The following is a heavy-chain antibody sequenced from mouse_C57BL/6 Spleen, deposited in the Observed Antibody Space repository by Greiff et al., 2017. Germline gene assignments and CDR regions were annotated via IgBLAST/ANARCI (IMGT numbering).Heavy chain of an antibody. CDR1: GFTFSDYG. CDR2: ISSGSSTI. J-gene: IGHJ4*01. CDR3: AWGYYGYDEYAMDY. Sequence: EVKVVESGGGLVKPGGSLKLSCAASGFTFSDYGMHWVRQAPEKGLEWVAYISSGSSTIYYADKVKGRFTISRDNAKNTLFLQMTSLRSEDTAMYYCAWGYYGYDEYAMDYWGQGTSVTVSS. V-gene: IGHV5-17*01. D-gene: IGHD2-2*01.